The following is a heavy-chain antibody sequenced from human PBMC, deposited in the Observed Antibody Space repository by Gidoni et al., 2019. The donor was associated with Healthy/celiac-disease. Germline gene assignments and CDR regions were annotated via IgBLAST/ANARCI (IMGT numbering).Heavy chain of an antibody. D-gene: IGHD3-22*01. CDR2: IKPSGGST. J-gene: IGHJ4*02. CDR1: GYNFTSYY. Sequence: QVQLVQSGAEVKKPGASVKVSCKASGYNFTSYYMHWVRQAPGQGLEWMGIIKPSGGSTSYAQKFQGRVTMTRDTSTSTVYMELSSLRSEDTAVYYCARDPRAPDYYGSSGYYFDYWGQGTLVTVSS. V-gene: IGHV1-46*03. CDR3: ARDPRAPDYYGSSGYYFDY.